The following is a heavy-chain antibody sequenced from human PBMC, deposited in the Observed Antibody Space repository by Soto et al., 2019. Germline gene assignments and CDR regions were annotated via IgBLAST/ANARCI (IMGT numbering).Heavy chain of an antibody. Sequence: QVQLQESGPGLVKPSEALSLTCTVSGGSITSSNYHWGWCRQPPGKGLEWIGTIYYSGNTYYNPSLQSRVTMSMDASKNQFSLTLSSVAVADTAVYYCSRLTNARPGDDWGQGTLVTVSS. CDR2: IYYSGNT. CDR3: SRLTNARPGDD. J-gene: IGHJ4*02. D-gene: IGHD2-2*01. CDR1: GGSITSSNYH. V-gene: IGHV4-39*01.